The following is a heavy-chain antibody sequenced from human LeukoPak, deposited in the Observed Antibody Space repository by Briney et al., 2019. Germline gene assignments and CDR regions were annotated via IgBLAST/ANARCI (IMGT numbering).Heavy chain of an antibody. CDR1: GYTFTSYA. CDR3: ARAGAYDSSGYYYDVSFDY. CDR2: INAGNGNT. D-gene: IGHD3-22*01. Sequence: ASVKVSCKASGYTFTSYAMHWVRQAPGQRLEWMGWINAGNGNTKYSQKFQGRVTTTRDTSASTAYMELSSLRSEDTAVYYCARAGAYDSSGYYYDVSFDYWGQGTLVTVSS. J-gene: IGHJ4*02. V-gene: IGHV1-3*01.